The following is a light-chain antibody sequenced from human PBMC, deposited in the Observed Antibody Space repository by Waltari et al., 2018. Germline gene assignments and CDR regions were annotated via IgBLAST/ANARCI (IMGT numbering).Light chain of an antibody. Sequence: VLTQSSGILYLSSGERAALSCRASQSVSSSYLAWYQPKPGQAPRLLIYGASSRATGIPDRFSGSGSGTDFTLTISRLEPEDFAVYYCQQYGSSPRLTFGGGTKVEIK. CDR1: QSVSSSY. J-gene: IGKJ4*01. V-gene: IGKV3-20*01. CDR2: GAS. CDR3: QQYGSSPRLT.